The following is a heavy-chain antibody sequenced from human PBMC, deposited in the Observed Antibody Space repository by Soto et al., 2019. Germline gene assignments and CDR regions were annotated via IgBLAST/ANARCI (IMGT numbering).Heavy chain of an antibody. CDR3: ARGRDGDD. Sequence: QVHLVQSGAEVKKPGASVKVSCKGSGYTFTSYGITWVRQAPGQGLEWMGWISAHNGNTDYAQKLQGRVTVTRDTSTSTAYMELRSRRSDDTAVDYCARGRDGDDGGQGARVTVSS. CDR2: ISAHNGNT. V-gene: IGHV1-18*01. J-gene: IGHJ4*02. CDR1: GYTFTSYG.